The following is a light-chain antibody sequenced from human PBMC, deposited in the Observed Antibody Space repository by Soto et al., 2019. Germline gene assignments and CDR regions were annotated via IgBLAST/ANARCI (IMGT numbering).Light chain of an antibody. CDR2: DAS. J-gene: IGKJ4*01. Sequence: EIVLTQSPATLSLSPGERATLSCRASQSVSIYLAWYQQKPGQAPRLLIYDASNRAPGIPARFSGSGSGTDFTLTISRLEPEDFAVYYCQQFTSYPLTFGGGTKVDIK. CDR1: QSVSIY. V-gene: IGKV3-11*01. CDR3: QQFTSYPLT.